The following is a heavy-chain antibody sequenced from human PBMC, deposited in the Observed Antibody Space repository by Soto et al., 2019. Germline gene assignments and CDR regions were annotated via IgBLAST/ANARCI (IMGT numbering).Heavy chain of an antibody. CDR2: IYYSGSA. CDR3: ARIVQKDGGLLSNHYYGLDV. D-gene: IGHD3-10*01. Sequence: SETLSLTCSVSGGSVISGYYYWSWIRQPPGKGLDWVGYIYYSGSANYNPSLKSRVTISVDTSKNQFSLKLSSVTAADTAVYYCARIVQKDGGLLSNHYYGLDVWGQGTPVTVSS. CDR1: GGSVISGYYY. J-gene: IGHJ6*02. V-gene: IGHV4-61*01.